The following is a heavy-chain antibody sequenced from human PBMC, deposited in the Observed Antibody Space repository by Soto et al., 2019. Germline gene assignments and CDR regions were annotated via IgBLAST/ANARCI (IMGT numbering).Heavy chain of an antibody. Sequence: QSPTLSLTCAISGDSVSSNSAAWNWIRQSPSRGLEWLGRTYYRSKWYNDYAVSVKSRITINPDTSKNQFSLQLNSVTPEDTAVYYCAREMGIAAAGIPYYYYYMDVWGKGTTVTVSS. CDR2: TYYRSKWYN. D-gene: IGHD6-13*01. CDR1: GDSVSSNSAA. V-gene: IGHV6-1*01. CDR3: AREMGIAAAGIPYYYYYMDV. J-gene: IGHJ6*03.